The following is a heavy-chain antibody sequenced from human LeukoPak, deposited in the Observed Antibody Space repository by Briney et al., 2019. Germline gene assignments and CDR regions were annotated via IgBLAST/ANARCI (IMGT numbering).Heavy chain of an antibody. CDR2: IYSSGST. J-gene: IGHJ6*02. Sequence: PSETLSLTCSVSGGSIRGYYWNWIRQAAGKGLEWIGRIYSSGSTNYNPSLKSRVTMSVDTSKNHFSLKLSSVTDADTAVYYCARDNKAALGTGGYNFYYYGMDVWGQGTTVTVSS. CDR3: ARDNKAALGTGGYNFYYYGMDV. V-gene: IGHV4-4*07. CDR1: GGSIRGYY. D-gene: IGHD5-12*01.